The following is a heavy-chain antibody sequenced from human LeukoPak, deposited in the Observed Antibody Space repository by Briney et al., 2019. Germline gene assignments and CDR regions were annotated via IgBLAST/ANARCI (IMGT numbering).Heavy chain of an antibody. J-gene: IGHJ4*02. CDR1: GFTFSSYA. CDR3: AKVLVGATTIDY. V-gene: IGHV3-30*04. D-gene: IGHD1-26*01. CDR2: ISYDGSNK. Sequence: GGSLRLSCAASGFTFSSYAMHWVRQAPGKGLEWVAVISYDGSNKCYADSVKGRFTISRDNSKNTLYLRMNSLRAEDTAVYYCAKVLVGATTIDYWGQGTLVTVSS.